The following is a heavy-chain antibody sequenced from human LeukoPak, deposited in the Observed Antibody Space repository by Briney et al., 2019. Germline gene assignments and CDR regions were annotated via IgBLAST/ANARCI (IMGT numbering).Heavy chain of an antibody. V-gene: IGHV4-39*07. Sequence: SETLSLTCTVSGGSISSSSYYWGWIRQPPGKGLEWIGSIYHSGSTYYNPSLKSRVTISVDTSKNQFSLKLSSVTAADTAVYFCASLDLLTGYYSGYWGPGTLVIVSS. J-gene: IGHJ4*02. D-gene: IGHD3-9*01. CDR2: IYHSGST. CDR1: GGSISSSSYY. CDR3: ASLDLLTGYYSGY.